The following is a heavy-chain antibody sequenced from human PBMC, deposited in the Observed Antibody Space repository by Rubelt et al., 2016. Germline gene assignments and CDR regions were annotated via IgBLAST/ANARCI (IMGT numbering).Heavy chain of an antibody. CDR1: GGSVSSSSYY. Sequence: QVQLQQWGAGLVKPSETLSLTCTVSGGSVSSSSYYWGWIRQPPGKGLEWIGSIYYSGSTYYNPSLKSRVTISVDTLKNQFSLKLSPVTAADTAVYYCASVKKDIVVVVDPWGQGTLVTVSS. J-gene: IGHJ5*02. CDR3: ASVKKDIVVVVDP. CDR2: IYYSGST. V-gene: IGHV4-39*01. D-gene: IGHD2-2*01.